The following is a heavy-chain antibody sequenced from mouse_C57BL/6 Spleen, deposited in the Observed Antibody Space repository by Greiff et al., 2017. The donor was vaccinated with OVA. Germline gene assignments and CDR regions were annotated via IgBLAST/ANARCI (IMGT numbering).Heavy chain of an antibody. V-gene: IGHV1-64*01. CDR1: GYTFTSYW. Sequence: VQLQQPGAELVKPGASVKLSCKASGYTFTSYWMHWVKQRPGQGLEWIGMIHPNSGSTNYNEKFKSKATLTVDKSSSTAYMQLSSLTSEYSAVYYCARKAPYDYDDYFDYWGQGTTLTVSS. J-gene: IGHJ2*01. D-gene: IGHD2-4*01. CDR2: IHPNSGST. CDR3: ARKAPYDYDDYFDY.